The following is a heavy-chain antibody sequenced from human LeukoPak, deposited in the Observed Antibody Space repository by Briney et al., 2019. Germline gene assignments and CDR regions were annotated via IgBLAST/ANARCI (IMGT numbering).Heavy chain of an antibody. V-gene: IGHV3-74*01. CDR2: INNDGSST. D-gene: IGHD3-22*01. Sequence: GGSLRLSCAATGFTFSSYWMHWVRQAPGKGLVWFSRINNDGSSTSYADSVKGRFTISRDNAKNTLYLQMSSLRAEDTAVYYCAREVGETYYYDSSGYYYDYWGQGTLVTVSS. J-gene: IGHJ4*02. CDR1: GFTFSSYW. CDR3: AREVGETYYYDSSGYYYDY.